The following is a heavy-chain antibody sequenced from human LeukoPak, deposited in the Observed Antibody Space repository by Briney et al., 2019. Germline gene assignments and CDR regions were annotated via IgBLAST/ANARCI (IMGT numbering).Heavy chain of an antibody. CDR1: GFIFSSSG. CDR2: ISYDGSNK. V-gene: IGHV3-30*03. Sequence: PGRSLRLSCAASGFIFSSSGMHWVRQAPGKGLEWVAIISYDGSNKYYADSVKGRFTISRDNSKNTLYLQMNSLRAEDTAVYYCARRRFGSDYWSQGTLVTVSS. J-gene: IGHJ4*02. CDR3: ARRRFGSDY. D-gene: IGHD3-10*01.